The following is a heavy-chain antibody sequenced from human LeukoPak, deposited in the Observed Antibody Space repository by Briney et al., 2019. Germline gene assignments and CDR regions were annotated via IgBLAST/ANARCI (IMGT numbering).Heavy chain of an antibody. CDR3: AKDRVARGEYFDY. CDR2: ISGSGDNT. V-gene: IGHV3-23*01. J-gene: IGHJ4*02. CDR1: GFTFSNFA. D-gene: IGHD3-10*01. Sequence: PGGSLRLSCAASGFTFSNFAMNWVRQAPGKGLEWVSTISGSGDNTYYAESVKGRFTISRDNSENTLYLQMNSLRVEDTAVYYCAKDRVARGEYFDYWGQGTLVTVSS.